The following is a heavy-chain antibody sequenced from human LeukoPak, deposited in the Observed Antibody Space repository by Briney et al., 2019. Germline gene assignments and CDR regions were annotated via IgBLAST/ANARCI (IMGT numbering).Heavy chain of an antibody. CDR1: GFTFEDYA. J-gene: IGHJ4*02. Sequence: GGSLRLSCAASGFTFEDYAIHWVRHAPGKGLEWVSGISWNSRSIGYADSVKGRLTTSRDNAKNSLYLQMNSLRPEDTALYYCAKDSRRGLYYFDYWGQGTLVTVSS. CDR2: ISWNSRSI. CDR3: AKDSRRGLYYFDY. V-gene: IGHV3-9*01. D-gene: IGHD3-16*01.